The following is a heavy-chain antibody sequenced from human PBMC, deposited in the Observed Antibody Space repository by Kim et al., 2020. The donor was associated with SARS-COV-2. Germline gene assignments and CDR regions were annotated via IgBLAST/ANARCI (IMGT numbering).Heavy chain of an antibody. CDR2: INQDGSEK. CDR3: ARSSAGSGVFDD. CDR1: GFSFGRHW. D-gene: IGHD3-16*01. Sequence: GGSLRLSCAASGFSFGRHWMNWVRQAPGKGLEGVANINQDGSEKYSVDSVKGXFTISRDSTKNSLYLQMNSLRAEDXXVYYXARSSAGSGVFDDWGQGTL. J-gene: IGHJ4*02. V-gene: IGHV3-7*01.